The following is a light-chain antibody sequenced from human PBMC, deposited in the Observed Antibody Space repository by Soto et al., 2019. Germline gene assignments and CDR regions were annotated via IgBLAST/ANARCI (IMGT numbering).Light chain of an antibody. V-gene: IGLV4-69*01. J-gene: IGLJ1*01. Sequence: QLVLTQSPSASASLGASVKLTCTLSSGHSSYAIAWHQQQPEKAPRYLMKLNSDGSHSKGDGIPDRFSGSSSGAERYLIISRLQSEDEADYYCQTWGTGIHVFGTGTKLTVL. CDR2: LNSDGSH. CDR1: SGHSSYA. CDR3: QTWGTGIHV.